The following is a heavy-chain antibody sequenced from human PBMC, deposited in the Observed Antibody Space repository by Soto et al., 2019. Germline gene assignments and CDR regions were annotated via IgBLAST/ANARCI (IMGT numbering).Heavy chain of an antibody. Sequence: QVQLVQSGAEVKKPGSSVKVSCKASGGTFSSYAISWVRQAPGQGFEWMGGIIPIFGTANYAQKFQGRVTITADESTSTAYMELSSLRSEDTAVYYCASVTVTTTNPSYYGMDVWGQGTTVTVSS. CDR3: ASVTVTTTNPSYYGMDV. J-gene: IGHJ6*02. V-gene: IGHV1-69*01. CDR1: GGTFSSYA. CDR2: IIPIFGTA. D-gene: IGHD4-17*01.